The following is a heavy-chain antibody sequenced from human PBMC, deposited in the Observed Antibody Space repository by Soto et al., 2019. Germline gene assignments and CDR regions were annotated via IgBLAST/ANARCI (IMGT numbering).Heavy chain of an antibody. CDR3: AKDSGGYSYGWGNYYYYGMDV. V-gene: IGHV3-30*18. J-gene: IGHJ6*02. Sequence: QVQLVESGGGVVQPGRSLRLSCVASGFTFSSYGMHWVRQAPGKGLEWVAVISYDGSNKYYADSVKGRFTISRDNSKNTLYLQMNSLRAEDTAVYYCAKDSGGYSYGWGNYYYYGMDVWGQGTTVTVSS. CDR1: GFTFSSYG. D-gene: IGHD5-18*01. CDR2: ISYDGSNK.